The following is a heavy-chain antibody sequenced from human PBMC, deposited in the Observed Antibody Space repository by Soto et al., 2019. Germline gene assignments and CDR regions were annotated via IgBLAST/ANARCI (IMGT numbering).Heavy chain of an antibody. CDR1: GFSLTTSGVA. CDR2: FYWNDDK. CDR3: AHRPTSTDDFYCDY. V-gene: IGHV2-5*01. D-gene: IGHD2-21*02. J-gene: IGHJ4*02. Sequence: QITLTESGPTLVTPTQTLTLTCSFSGFSLTTSGVAVGWFRQPPGKAPDWLALFYWNDDKRYSPSLRSRLTVTGDSSKNQVVLTLANVDPVDSGTYYCAHRPTSTDDFYCDYWGQGTLVTVAS.